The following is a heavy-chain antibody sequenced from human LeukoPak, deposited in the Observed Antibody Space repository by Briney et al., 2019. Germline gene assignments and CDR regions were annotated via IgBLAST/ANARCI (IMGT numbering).Heavy chain of an antibody. V-gene: IGHV4-59*12. CDR2: IYYSGST. D-gene: IGHD6-19*01. J-gene: IGHJ4*02. CDR1: GGSISSYY. Sequence: PSETLSLTCTVSGGSISSYYWSWIRQPPGKGLEWIGYIYYSGSTNYNPSLKSRVTISVDTSKNQFSLKLSSVTAADTAVYYCAKDSAGYSSGWYAYWGQGTLVTVSS. CDR3: AKDSAGYSSGWYAY.